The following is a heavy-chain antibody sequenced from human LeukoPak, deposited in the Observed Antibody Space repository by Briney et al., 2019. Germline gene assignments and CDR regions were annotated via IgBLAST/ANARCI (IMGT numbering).Heavy chain of an antibody. D-gene: IGHD3-22*01. V-gene: IGHV3-48*03. CDR2: ISSSGSTI. CDR3: AKTPQYYDSSGYNYYFDY. Sequence: GGSLRLSCAASGFTFSSYEMNWVRQAPGKGLEWVSYISSSGSTIYYADSVKGRFTISRDNAKNSLYLQMNSLRAEDTAVYYCAKTPQYYDSSGYNYYFDYWGQGTLVTVSS. CDR1: GFTFSSYE. J-gene: IGHJ4*02.